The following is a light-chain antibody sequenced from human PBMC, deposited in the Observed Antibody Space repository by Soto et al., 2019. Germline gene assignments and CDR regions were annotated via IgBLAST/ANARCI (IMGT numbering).Light chain of an antibody. CDR1: SIDVGGYNY. CDR3: SSYRNGNTLVV. Sequence: QSVLTQPASVSGSPGQSITISCSGTSIDVGGYNYVSWYQQHPGKVPKLIVYEVSNRPSGVSNRFSGSKSGNTASLTISGLQAEDEADYYCSSYRNGNTLVVFGGGTQLTVL. CDR2: EVS. J-gene: IGLJ2*01. V-gene: IGLV2-14*01.